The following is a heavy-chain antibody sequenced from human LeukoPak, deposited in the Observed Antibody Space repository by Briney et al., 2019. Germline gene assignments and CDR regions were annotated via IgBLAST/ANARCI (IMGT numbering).Heavy chain of an antibody. J-gene: IGHJ3*02. CDR1: GGTFSSYA. CDR3: ARMKDIVVVPAAPTTGERDAFDI. D-gene: IGHD2-2*01. Sequence: ASVKVSCKASGGTFSSYAISWVRQAPGQGLEWVGGIIPIFGTANYAQKFQGRVTITADESTSTAYMELSSLRSEDTAVYCCARMKDIVVVPAAPTTGERDAFDIWGQGTMVTVSS. CDR2: IIPIFGTA. V-gene: IGHV1-69*13.